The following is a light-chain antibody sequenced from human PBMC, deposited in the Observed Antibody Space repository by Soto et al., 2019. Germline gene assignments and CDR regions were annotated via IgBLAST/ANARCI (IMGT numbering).Light chain of an antibody. CDR1: HTISSSY. CDR2: GIS. J-gene: IGKJ4*01. V-gene: IGKV3-20*01. CDR3: QQYGTSPLT. Sequence: EIVLTQSPGTLSLSPGERATLSCRASHTISSSYLAWYQQKPGQAPRLLMYGISRRATGIQERFSGSGSGTDFTLTISRLEPEDFAVYYCQQYGTSPLTFGGGTKVDI.